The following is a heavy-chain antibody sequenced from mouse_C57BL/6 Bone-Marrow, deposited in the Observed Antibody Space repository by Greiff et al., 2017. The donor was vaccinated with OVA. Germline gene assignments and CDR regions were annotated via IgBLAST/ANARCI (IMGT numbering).Heavy chain of an antibody. J-gene: IGHJ4*01. Sequence: EVQLQQSGAELVRPGASVKLSCTASGFNIKDDYMHWVKQRPEQGLEWIGWIDPENGDTEYASKFQGKATITADTSSNTAYLQLSSLTSEDTAVYYCTTRDYYDSSYEEAMDYWGQGTSVTVSS. CDR3: TTRDYYDSSYEEAMDY. CDR2: IDPENGDT. D-gene: IGHD1-1*01. CDR1: GFNIKDDY. V-gene: IGHV14-4*01.